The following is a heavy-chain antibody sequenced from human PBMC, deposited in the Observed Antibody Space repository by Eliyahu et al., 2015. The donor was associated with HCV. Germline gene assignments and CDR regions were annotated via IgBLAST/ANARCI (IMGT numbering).Heavy chain of an antibody. V-gene: IGHV4-39*07. J-gene: IGHJ4*02. CDR1: GXSISXSNYX. CDR2: IXYSGRT. D-gene: IGHD2-15*01. Sequence: QLHLQESGPGLVKPSETLSLICRVSGXSISXSNYXXGWIRQPPGKGXEWIGGIXYSGRTYYSPSFKSRVTVSVDTSKKEVSLKVTSVTAADTAVYYCAREFIKYCSGGSCYSHFDNWGQGIQVTVSS. CDR3: AREFIKYCSGGSCYSHFDN.